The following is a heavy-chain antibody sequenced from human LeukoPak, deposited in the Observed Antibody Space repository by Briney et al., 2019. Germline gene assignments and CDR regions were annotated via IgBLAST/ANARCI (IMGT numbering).Heavy chain of an antibody. CDR2: ISYDGSNK. CDR1: GFTFSSYA. D-gene: IGHD2-15*01. V-gene: IGHV3-30*04. Sequence: GGSLRLSCAASGFTFSSYAMHWVRQAPGKGLEWVAVISYDGSNKYCADSVKGRFTISRDNSKNTLYLQMNSLRAEDTAVYYCARGLRYCSGGSCYSWTFDYWDQGTLVTVSS. J-gene: IGHJ4*02. CDR3: ARGLRYCSGGSCYSWTFDY.